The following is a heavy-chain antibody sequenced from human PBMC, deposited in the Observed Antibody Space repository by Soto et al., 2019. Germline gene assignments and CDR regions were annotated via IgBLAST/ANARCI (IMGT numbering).Heavy chain of an antibody. CDR1: GGTFSSYA. CDR3: ARYARRESNWFDH. Sequence: SVKVSCKASGGTFSSYAISWVRQAPGQGLEWMGGIIPIFGTANYAQKFQGRVTITADESTSTAYMELSSLRSEDTAVYYCARYARRESNWFDHWAQGTLVTVSS. J-gene: IGHJ5*02. CDR2: IIPIFGTA. V-gene: IGHV1-69*13.